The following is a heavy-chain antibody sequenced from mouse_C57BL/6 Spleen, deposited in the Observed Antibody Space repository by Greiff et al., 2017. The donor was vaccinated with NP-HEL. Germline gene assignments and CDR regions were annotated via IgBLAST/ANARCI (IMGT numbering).Heavy chain of an antibody. CDR1: GFSLTSYA. CDR2: IWTGGGT. Sequence: VQLKQSGPGLVAPSQSLSITCTVSGFSLTSYAISWVRQPPGKGLEWLGVIWTGGGTNYNSALKSRLSISKDNSKSQVFLKMNSLQTDDTARYYCARHYYGSSHYYAMDYWGQGTSVTVSS. V-gene: IGHV2-9-1*01. J-gene: IGHJ4*01. CDR3: ARHYYGSSHYYAMDY. D-gene: IGHD1-1*01.